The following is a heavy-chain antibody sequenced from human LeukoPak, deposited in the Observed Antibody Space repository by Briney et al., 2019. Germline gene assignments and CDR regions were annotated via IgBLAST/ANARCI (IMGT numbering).Heavy chain of an antibody. CDR3: AKAPDNLNGWYYGDY. J-gene: IGHJ4*02. Sequence: PGGSLRLSCAASGFTFSSYAMSWVRQAPGKGLEWVSAISGSGGSTYYADSVKGRFTISRDNSKNTLYLRMNGLRAEDTAVYYCAKAPDNLNGWYYGDYWGQGTLVTVSS. V-gene: IGHV3-23*01. CDR2: ISGSGGST. CDR1: GFTFSSYA. D-gene: IGHD6-19*01.